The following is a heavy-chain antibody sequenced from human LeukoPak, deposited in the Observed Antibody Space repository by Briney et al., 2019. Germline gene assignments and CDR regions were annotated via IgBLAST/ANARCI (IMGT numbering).Heavy chain of an antibody. CDR2: INQDGTET. CDR3: AKVAKYYYGPETFYFFEQ. V-gene: IGHV3-7*01. J-gene: IGHJ4*02. D-gene: IGHD3-10*01. Sequence: GGSLRLSCAASGFTFSRSWMTWVRQAPGKGLEWVANINQDGTETYYVDSVKGRFTISRDYAKDSLYLQMNSLRVEDTAVYFCAKVAKYYYGPETFYFFEQWGQGTPVTASS. CDR1: GFTFSRSW.